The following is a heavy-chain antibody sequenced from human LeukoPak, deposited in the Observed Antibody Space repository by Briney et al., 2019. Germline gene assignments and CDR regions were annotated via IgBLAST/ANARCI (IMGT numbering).Heavy chain of an antibody. CDR2: INPNSGGT. CDR3: ARDNSVEDTAWWFDP. J-gene: IGHJ5*02. Sequence: GASVKVSCKASGYVFTGYYMHWVRQAPGQGLEWMGWINPNSGGTKYAQKFQGRVTMTRDMSTSTDYMELSSLRSEDTAVYYCARDNSVEDTAWWFDPWGQGTLVTVSS. CDR1: GYVFTGYY. D-gene: IGHD4-23*01. V-gene: IGHV1-2*02.